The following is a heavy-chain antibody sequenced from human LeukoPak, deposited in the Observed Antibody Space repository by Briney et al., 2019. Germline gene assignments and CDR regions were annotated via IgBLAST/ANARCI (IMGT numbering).Heavy chain of an antibody. CDR1: GFSLSTSGVG. Sequence: SGPTLVNPTQTLTLTYTFSGFSLSTSGVGVGWIRQPPGKALEWLALIDWNDDKHYSPSLKSRLTITKDTSKNQVVLTMTNMDPVDTASYYCAHGLGYCSGGSCRWAFDYWGQGTLVTV. CDR3: AHGLGYCSGGSCRWAFDY. V-gene: IGHV2-5*01. CDR2: IDWNDDK. J-gene: IGHJ4*02. D-gene: IGHD2-15*01.